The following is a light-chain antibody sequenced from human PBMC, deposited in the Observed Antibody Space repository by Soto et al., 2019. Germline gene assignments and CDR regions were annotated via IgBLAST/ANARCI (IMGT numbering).Light chain of an antibody. CDR2: GAS. CDR3: QQYDSSRT. Sequence: EIVLTQSPGTLSLSPGERATLSCRASQSVDSRFLAWYQQKPGQAPRLLMYGASIRDTGFPDRFSGSGSGTDFTLSIRRLEPEDFAVYYCQQYDSSRTFGQGTKVEMK. J-gene: IGKJ1*01. CDR1: QSVDSRF. V-gene: IGKV3-20*01.